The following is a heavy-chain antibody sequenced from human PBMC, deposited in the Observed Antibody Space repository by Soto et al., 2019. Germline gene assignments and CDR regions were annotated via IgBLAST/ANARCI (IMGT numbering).Heavy chain of an antibody. CDR1: GFTVSSNY. CDR2: IYSGGST. CDR3: ARERGSYYYGMDV. V-gene: IGHV3-53*01. J-gene: IGHJ6*02. Sequence: GGSLRLSCAASGFTVSSNYMSWVRQAPGKGLEWVSVIYSGGSTYYADSVKGRFTISRDNSKNTLYLQMNSLRAEDTAVYYCARERGSYYYGMDVWGQGTTVTVSS. D-gene: IGHD1-26*01.